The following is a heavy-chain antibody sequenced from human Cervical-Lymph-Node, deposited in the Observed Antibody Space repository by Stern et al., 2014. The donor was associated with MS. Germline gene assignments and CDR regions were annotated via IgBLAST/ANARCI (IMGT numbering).Heavy chain of an antibody. D-gene: IGHD1-26*01. V-gene: IGHV4-61*02. CDR1: GASISSGTSY. CDR3: ARGHWELLGNNYFDS. Sequence: QVQLQESGPGLVKPSQTLSLTCTVSGASISSGTSYWSWIRQPAGGGLEWIGRLHARGAPSYNPSLKSRVTISGDTSKTQFSLNLNSVTAADTAVYYCARGHWELLGNNYFDSWGQGTLVTVSS. CDR2: LHARGAP. J-gene: IGHJ4*02.